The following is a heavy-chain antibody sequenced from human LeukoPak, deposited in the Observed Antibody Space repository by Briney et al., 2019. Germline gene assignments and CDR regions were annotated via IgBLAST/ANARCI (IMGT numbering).Heavy chain of an antibody. D-gene: IGHD3-22*01. CDR1: GGSISSSSYY. Sequence: PSETLSLTCTVSGGSISSSSYYWGWIRQPPGKGLEWIGSIYYSGSTYYNPSLKSRVTISVDTSKNQFSLKLSSVTAADTAVYYCARGNYYDSSGYDHDAFDIWGQGTMVTVSS. V-gene: IGHV4-39*07. CDR3: ARGNYYDSSGYDHDAFDI. CDR2: IYYSGST. J-gene: IGHJ3*02.